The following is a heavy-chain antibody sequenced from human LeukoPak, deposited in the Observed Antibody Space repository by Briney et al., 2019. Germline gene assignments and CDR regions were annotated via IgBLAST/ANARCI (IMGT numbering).Heavy chain of an antibody. D-gene: IGHD1-1*01. Sequence: ASGKVSCKTSGYTFTNYAMHWVRQAPGQRLEGMGWINAGTGNTKSSQKLQGRVTMTTDTSTSTAYMELRSLRSEDTAVYYCARGDPGFNWNDAGEGFDYWGQGTLVTVSS. CDR1: GYTFTNYA. CDR3: ARGDPGFNWNDAGEGFDY. V-gene: IGHV1-3*01. J-gene: IGHJ4*02. CDR2: INAGTGNT.